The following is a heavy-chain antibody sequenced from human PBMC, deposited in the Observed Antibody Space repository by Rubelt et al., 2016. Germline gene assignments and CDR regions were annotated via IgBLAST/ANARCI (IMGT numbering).Heavy chain of an antibody. CDR3: ARTYYYDSSGPYPFDY. CDR2: IIPILGIA. Sequence: MGGIIPILGIANYAQKFQGRVTITADKSTSTAYMELSSLRSEDTAVYYCARTYYYDSSGPYPFDYWGQGTLVTVSS. J-gene: IGHJ4*02. V-gene: IGHV1-69*10. D-gene: IGHD3-22*01.